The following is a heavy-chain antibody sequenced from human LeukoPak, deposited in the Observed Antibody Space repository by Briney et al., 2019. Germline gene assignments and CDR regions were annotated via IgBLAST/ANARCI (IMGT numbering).Heavy chain of an antibody. CDR1: GGSFSGYY. D-gene: IGHD1-1*01. V-gene: IGHV4-34*01. CDR3: ASTTGTIPYWFDP. CDR2: INHSGST. J-gene: IGHJ5*02. Sequence: PSETPSLTCAVYGGSFSGYYWSWIRQPPGKGLEWIGEINHSGSTNYNPSLKSRVTISVDTSKNQFSLKLSSVTAADTAVYYCASTTGTIPYWFDPWGQGTLVTVSS.